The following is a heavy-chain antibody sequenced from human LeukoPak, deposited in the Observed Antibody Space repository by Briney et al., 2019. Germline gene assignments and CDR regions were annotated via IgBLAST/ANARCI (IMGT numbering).Heavy chain of an antibody. CDR2: ISSSSSYI. J-gene: IGHJ4*02. CDR3: ARESDIVLMVYAINPFDY. V-gene: IGHV3-21*01. D-gene: IGHD2-8*01. Sequence: GGSLRLSCAASGFTFSSYSMNWVRQAPGKGLEWVSSISSSSSYIYYADSVKGRFTISRDNAKNSLYLQMNSLRAEDTAVYYCARESDIVLMVYAINPFDYWGQGTLVTVSS. CDR1: GFTFSSYS.